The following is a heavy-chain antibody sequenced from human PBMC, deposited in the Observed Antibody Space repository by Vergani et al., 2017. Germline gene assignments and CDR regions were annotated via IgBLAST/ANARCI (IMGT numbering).Heavy chain of an antibody. CDR1: GGSISSYY. D-gene: IGHD2-15*01. V-gene: IGHV4-59*01. CDR2: IYYSGST. Sequence: QVQLQESGPGLVKPSETLSLTCTVSGGSISSYYWSWIRQPPGKGLEWIGYIYYSGSTNYNPALKSRVTISVDTSKNQFSLKLSSVTAADTAVYYCAGSPSCSGGSCPLFDYWGQGTLVTVSS. CDR3: AGSPSCSGGSCPLFDY. J-gene: IGHJ4*02.